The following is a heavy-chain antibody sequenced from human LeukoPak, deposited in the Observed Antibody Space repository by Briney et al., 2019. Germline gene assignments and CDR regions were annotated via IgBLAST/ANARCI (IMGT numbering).Heavy chain of an antibody. D-gene: IGHD3-22*01. V-gene: IGHV1-69*04. CDR1: GGTLNYYG. CDR2: IIPMLGIR. CDR3: ARETRTYYYDRSGCYRSDALDI. Sequence: GASVKVSCKASGGTLNYYGITWVRQAPGQGLEWMGRIIPMLGIRNYAQRLQGRVTITADKSTSTAYMEVSSLRSEDTAVYYCARETRTYYYDRSGCYRSDALDIWGQGTMVTVSS. J-gene: IGHJ3*02.